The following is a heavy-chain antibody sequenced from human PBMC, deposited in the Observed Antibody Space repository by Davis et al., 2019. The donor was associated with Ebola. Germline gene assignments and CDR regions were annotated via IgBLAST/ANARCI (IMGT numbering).Heavy chain of an antibody. D-gene: IGHD5-24*01. CDR3: ARLRRDGHNRPFDT. V-gene: IGHV4-59*08. CDR1: GGSINSDY. J-gene: IGHJ4*02. CDR2: IHNVWST. Sequence: SETLSLTCNVSGGSINSDYWNWIRQPPGKGLEWIGYIHNVWSTNYNPSLKSRVTISVDVSKNQFSPKLTSVTAADTAVYYCARLRRDGHNRPFDTWGQGTLVTVSS.